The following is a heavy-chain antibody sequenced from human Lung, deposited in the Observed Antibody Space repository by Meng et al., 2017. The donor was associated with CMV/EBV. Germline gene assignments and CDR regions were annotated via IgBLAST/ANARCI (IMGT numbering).Heavy chain of an antibody. Sequence: QLPLKESGPPLVKPTQTLTLTCTFSGFSLSTSEVGVGWIRQPPGKALEWLAVIYWDDDKRYSPSLKSRLTITKDTSKNQVVLTLTNMDPVDTATYYCALFTGSWFDPWGQGTLVTVSS. D-gene: IGHD1-14*01. V-gene: IGHV2-5*02. CDR3: ALFTGSWFDP. J-gene: IGHJ5*02. CDR1: GFSLSTSEVG. CDR2: IYWDDDK.